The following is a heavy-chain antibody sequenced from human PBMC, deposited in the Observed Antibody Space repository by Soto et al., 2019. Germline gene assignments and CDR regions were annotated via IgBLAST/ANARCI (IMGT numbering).Heavy chain of an antibody. J-gene: IGHJ4*02. CDR3: ARRYGDCFEY. CDR2: IYYSGST. Sequence: PSETLSLTCTVSGGSISSYYWSWIRQPPGKGLEWIGYIYYSGSTNYNPSLKSRVTISVDTSKNQFSLRLSSVTAADTAVYYCARRYGDCFEYWGQGTLVTVS. D-gene: IGHD4-17*01. V-gene: IGHV4-59*08. CDR1: GGSISSYY.